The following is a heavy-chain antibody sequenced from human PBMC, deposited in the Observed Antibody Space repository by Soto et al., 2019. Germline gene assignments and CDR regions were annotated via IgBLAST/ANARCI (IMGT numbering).Heavy chain of an antibody. Sequence: SXTLSLTCTVSGGSISSYYWTWIRQPPVKGLEWIGYMYYSGSPNYNPSLKSRLTISVDTSKNQFSLKLSSVTAADTAVYYCASGSEGSYYFDYWGQGTLVTVSS. CDR3: ASGSEGSYYFDY. CDR2: MYYSGSP. V-gene: IGHV4-59*01. D-gene: IGHD1-26*01. CDR1: GGSISSYY. J-gene: IGHJ4*02.